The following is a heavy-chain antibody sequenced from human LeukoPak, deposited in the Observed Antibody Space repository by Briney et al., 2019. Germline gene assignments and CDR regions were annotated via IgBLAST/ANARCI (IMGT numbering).Heavy chain of an antibody. D-gene: IGHD1/OR15-1a*01. CDR2: IYYSGST. J-gene: IGHJ5*02. CDR1: GGSISSYY. Sequence: SETLSLTCTVSGGSISSYYWSWIRQPPGKGLEWIGYIYYSGSTNYNPSLKSRVTISVDTSKNQFSLKLSSVTAADTAVYYCARDRTGWFDPWGQGTLVTVSS. V-gene: IGHV4-59*12. CDR3: ARDRTGWFDP.